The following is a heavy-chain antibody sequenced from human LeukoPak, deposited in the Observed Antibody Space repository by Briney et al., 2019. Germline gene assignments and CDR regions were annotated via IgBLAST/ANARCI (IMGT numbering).Heavy chain of an antibody. J-gene: IGHJ4*02. V-gene: IGHV4-59*01. CDR2: IYYSGST. D-gene: IGHD3-3*01. Sequence: SETLSLTCTVSGGSISSYYWSWIRQPPGKGLEWIGYIYYSGSTNYNPSLKSRVTISVDTSKNQFSLKLSSVTAADTAVYYCARRFGVAKYFDYWGQGTLVTVSS. CDR3: ARRFGVAKYFDY. CDR1: GGSISSYY.